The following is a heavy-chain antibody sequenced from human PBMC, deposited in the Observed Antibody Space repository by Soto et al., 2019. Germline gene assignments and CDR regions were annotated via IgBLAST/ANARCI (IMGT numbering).Heavy chain of an antibody. CDR1: GYTFTSYA. CDR3: ARGPREYSSSSSCYFLPVLYYYYYGMDV. D-gene: IGHD2-2*01. CDR2: INAGNGNT. Sequence: AASVKVSCKASGYTFTSYAMHWVRQAPGQRLEWMGWINAGNGNTKYSQKFQGRVTSTRDTSASTAYMELSSLRSEDTTVYYCARGPREYSSSSSCYFLPVLYYYYYGMDVWRQGTTVTVSS. J-gene: IGHJ6*02. V-gene: IGHV1-3*01.